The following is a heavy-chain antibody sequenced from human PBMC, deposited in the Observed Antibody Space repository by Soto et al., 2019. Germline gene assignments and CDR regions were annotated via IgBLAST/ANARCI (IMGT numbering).Heavy chain of an antibody. J-gene: IGHJ4*02. CDR1: GFTFGTYA. D-gene: IGHD3-22*01. CDR2: ITGSPSSA. V-gene: IGHV3-23*01. Sequence: ESLRLSCAASGFTFGTYAMSWVRQAAGKGLEWVSAITGSPSSAYYADSVKGRFTISRDNSKNTLFLQMNSLRAENTAIYYCAKDGYDRSGDLYYFDYWGQGITVTVSS. CDR3: AKDGYDRSGDLYYFDY.